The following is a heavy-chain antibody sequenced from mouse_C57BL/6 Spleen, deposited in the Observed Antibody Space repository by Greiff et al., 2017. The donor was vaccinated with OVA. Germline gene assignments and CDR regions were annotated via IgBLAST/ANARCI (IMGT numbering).Heavy chain of an antibody. CDR1: GYTFTSYW. V-gene: IGHV1-74*01. CDR3: ASTITTAFYAMDY. D-gene: IGHD1-2*01. Sequence: VQLQQPGAELVKPGASVKVSCKASGYTFTSYWMHWVKQRPGKGLEWIGRIHPSDSDTNYNQKFKGKATLTVDKSSSTAYMQLSSLTSEDSAVYYCASTITTAFYAMDYWGQGTSVTVSS. J-gene: IGHJ4*01. CDR2: IHPSDSDT.